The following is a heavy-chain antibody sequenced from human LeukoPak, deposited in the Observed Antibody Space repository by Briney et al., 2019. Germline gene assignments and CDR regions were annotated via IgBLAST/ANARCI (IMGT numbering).Heavy chain of an antibody. CDR3: ARYDFWSGYLVGGFDY. CDR1: GFTFSSYA. J-gene: IGHJ4*02. V-gene: IGHV3-23*01. Sequence: GGSLRLSCAASGFTFSSYAMSWVRQAPGKGLEWVSAISGSGGSTYYADSVKGRFTISRDNSKNTLYLQMNSLRAEDTAVYYCARYDFWSGYLVGGFDYWGQGTLVTVSS. D-gene: IGHD3-3*01. CDR2: ISGSGGST.